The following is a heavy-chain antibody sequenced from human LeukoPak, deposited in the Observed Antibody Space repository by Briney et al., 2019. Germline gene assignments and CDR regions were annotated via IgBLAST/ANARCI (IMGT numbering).Heavy chain of an antibody. V-gene: IGHV4-31*03. D-gene: IGHD3-22*01. CDR1: GGSISSGGYY. Sequence: PSQTLSLTCTVSGGSISSGGYYWSWIRQHPGKGLEWIGYIYYSGSTYYNPSLKSRVTIPVDTSKNQFSLKLSSVTAADTAVYYCARGGQFYYDSSGYYYDGFDYWGQGTLVTVSS. J-gene: IGHJ4*02. CDR3: ARGGQFYYDSSGYYYDGFDY. CDR2: IYYSGST.